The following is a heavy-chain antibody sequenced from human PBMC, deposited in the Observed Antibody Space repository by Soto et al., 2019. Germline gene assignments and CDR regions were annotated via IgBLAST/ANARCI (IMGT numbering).Heavy chain of an antibody. D-gene: IGHD3-22*01. CDR1: GYFFPSYS. J-gene: IGHJ4*02. V-gene: IGHV1-46*01. CDR2: INPSVGST. Sequence: QVQLVQSGAEVKKPGASVKVSCKASGYFFPSYSMHWVRQAPGQGLEWMGRINPSVGSTSYVEKFQGRVTMTRDTSTSTVYMELSSLRSEDTAVYYCARESAGRDEFESSGDFDYWGQGTLVTVSS. CDR3: ARESAGRDEFESSGDFDY.